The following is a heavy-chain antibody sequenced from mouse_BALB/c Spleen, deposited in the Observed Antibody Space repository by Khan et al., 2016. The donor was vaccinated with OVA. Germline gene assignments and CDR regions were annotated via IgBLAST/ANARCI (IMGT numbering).Heavy chain of an antibody. V-gene: IGHV3-2*02. D-gene: IGHD2-2*01. CDR2: ISYSGST. CDR1: GYSITSDYA. Sequence: EVQLQESGPGLVKPSQSLSLTCTVTGYSITSDYAWNWIRQFPGNKLEWMGYISYSGSTNYNPSLKSRISITRDTSKNQFFLQLNSVTTEDTATYYCARYGYQYNYAMDYWGQGTSVTVSS. CDR3: ARYGYQYNYAMDY. J-gene: IGHJ4*01.